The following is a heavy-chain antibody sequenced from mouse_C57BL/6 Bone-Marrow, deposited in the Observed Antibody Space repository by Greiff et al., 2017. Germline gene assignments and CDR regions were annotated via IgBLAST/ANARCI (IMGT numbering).Heavy chain of an antibody. CDR1: GFTFSDAW. J-gene: IGHJ1*03. CDR3: TRRYYGSSYEYFGV. V-gene: IGHV6-6*01. Sequence: EVQLVESGGGLVQPGGSMKLSCAASGFTFSDAWMDWVRQSPEKGLEWVAEISNKANNHATYYAESVKGRFTISRDESKSSVYLQMNSVIAEDTGMYYCTRRYYGSSYEYFGVWGTGTTVTVSS. CDR2: ISNKANNHAT. D-gene: IGHD1-1*01.